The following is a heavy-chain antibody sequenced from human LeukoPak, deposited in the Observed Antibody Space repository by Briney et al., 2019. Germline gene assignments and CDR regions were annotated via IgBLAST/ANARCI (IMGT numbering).Heavy chain of an antibody. D-gene: IGHD3-3*01. CDR3: ASQSTIFGVVTPFDYYMDV. J-gene: IGHJ6*03. V-gene: IGHV4-4*07. Sequence: PSETLSLTCTVSGGSISSYYWSWIRQPAGKGLEWIGRIYTSGSTNYNPSLKSRVTMSVDTSKNQFSLKLSSVAAADTAVYYCASQSTIFGVVTPFDYYMDVWGKGTTVTVSS. CDR1: GGSISSYY. CDR2: IYTSGST.